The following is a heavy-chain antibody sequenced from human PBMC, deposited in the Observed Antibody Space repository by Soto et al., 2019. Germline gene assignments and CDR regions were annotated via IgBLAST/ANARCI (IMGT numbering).Heavy chain of an antibody. V-gene: IGHV4-30-2*01. CDR1: GGSISSYS. J-gene: IGHJ4*02. D-gene: IGHD4-17*01. CDR2: IYHSGST. Sequence: SETLSLTCTVSGGSISSYSWSLIRQPPGKGLEWIGYIYHSGSTYYNPSLKSRVTISVDRSKNQISLKLSSVTAADTAVYYCARGMTTVTTFDYWGQGTLVTVSS. CDR3: ARGMTTVTTFDY.